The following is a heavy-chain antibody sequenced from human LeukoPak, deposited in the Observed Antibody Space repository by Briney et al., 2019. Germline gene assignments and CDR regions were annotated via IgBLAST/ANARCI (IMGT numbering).Heavy chain of an antibody. CDR2: IIPILGIA. D-gene: IGHD2-2*02. CDR3: ASCYNGTSYYYYGMDV. V-gene: IGHV1-69*04. CDR1: GGTFSSYA. J-gene: IGHJ6*02. Sequence: SVKVSCKASGGTFSSYAISWVRQAPGQGLEWMGRIIPILGIANYAQKFQGRVTITADKSTSTAYMELSSLRSEDTAVYYCASCYNGTSYYYYGMDVWGQGTTVTVSS.